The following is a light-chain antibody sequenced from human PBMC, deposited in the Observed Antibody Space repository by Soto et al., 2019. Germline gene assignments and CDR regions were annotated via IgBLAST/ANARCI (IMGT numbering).Light chain of an antibody. V-gene: IGKV4-1*01. CDR3: QQCYSTPVT. CDR2: WAS. Sequence: DIVLTQSPDSLAVSLGERATINCKSSQSVLYSSNNKNYLAWYQQKPGQPPKLLIYWASTRESGAPDRFSGSGSGTDFTLTINGLQAEDVAVYYCQQCYSTPVTFGQGTRLDIK. CDR1: QSVLYSSNNKNY. J-gene: IGKJ5*01.